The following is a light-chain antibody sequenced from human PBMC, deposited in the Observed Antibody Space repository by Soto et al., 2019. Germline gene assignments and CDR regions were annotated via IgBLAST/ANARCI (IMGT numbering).Light chain of an antibody. CDR3: QQRSNWPPIT. CDR2: DAS. J-gene: IGKJ5*01. Sequence: EIVLTQSPATLSLSPGERATLSCRASQSVSSYLAWYQQKPGQAPKLLIYDASNRATDIPARFSCSGSGTDFTLTIGSLEPEDFAVYYCQQRSNWPPITFGQGTRLDIK. V-gene: IGKV3-11*01. CDR1: QSVSSY.